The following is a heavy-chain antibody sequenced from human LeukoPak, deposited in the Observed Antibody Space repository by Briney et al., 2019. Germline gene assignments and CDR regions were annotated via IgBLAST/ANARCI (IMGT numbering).Heavy chain of an antibody. CDR3: ARSPIAAAEDY. D-gene: IGHD6-13*01. CDR1: GGSISSSSYY. J-gene: IGHJ4*02. V-gene: IGHV4-39*01. Sequence: PSETLSLTCTVSGGSISSSSYYWGWIRQPPGKGLEWIGSIYYSGSTYYNPSLKSRVTISVDTSKNQFSLKLSSVTAADTAVYYCARSPIAAAEDYWGQGTLVTVSS. CDR2: IYYSGST.